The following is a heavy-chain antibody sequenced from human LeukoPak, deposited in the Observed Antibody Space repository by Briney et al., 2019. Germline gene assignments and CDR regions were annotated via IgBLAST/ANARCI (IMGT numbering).Heavy chain of an antibody. CDR1: GDTFTCYY. V-gene: IGHV1-2*02. J-gene: IGHJ6*02. Sequence: ASVKVSCKASGDTFTCYYIHWVRQAPGQGLEWMGWINPNSAGTNYAQKFQGRVTMTRDTSISTAYMELSRLRSDDTAVYYCAKAPYGDYYYYAMDVWGQETTVTVSS. CDR2: INPNSAGT. CDR3: AKAPYGDYYYYAMDV. D-gene: IGHD4-17*01.